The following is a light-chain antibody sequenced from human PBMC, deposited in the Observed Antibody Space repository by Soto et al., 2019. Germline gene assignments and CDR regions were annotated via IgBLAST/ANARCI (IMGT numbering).Light chain of an antibody. CDR2: DVS. CDR3: NSYTTRSTYV. J-gene: IGLJ1*01. V-gene: IGLV2-14*01. Sequence: SALTQPASVSGSPGQSITISCTGTSSDVGAYNYVSWYQQHPGKAPELMIYDVSHRPSGVPHRFSGSKSGNTASLTISGLQAEDEADYYCNSYTTRSTYVFGTGTKVTVL. CDR1: SSDVGAYNY.